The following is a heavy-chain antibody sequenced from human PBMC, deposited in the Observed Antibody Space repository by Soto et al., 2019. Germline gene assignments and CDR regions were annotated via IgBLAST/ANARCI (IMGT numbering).Heavy chain of an antibody. D-gene: IGHD3-22*01. V-gene: IGHV1-69*08. CDR2: IIPILGIA. Sequence: QVQLVQSGAEVKKPGSSVKVSCKASGGTFSSYTISWVRQAPGHGLEWMGRIIPILGIANYAQKFQGRVTITADTSTSTAYMELSSMRSEDTAVYYCAREAADYYDSDPPTDDYWGQGTLVTVSS. J-gene: IGHJ4*02. CDR3: AREAADYYDSDPPTDDY. CDR1: GGTFSSYT.